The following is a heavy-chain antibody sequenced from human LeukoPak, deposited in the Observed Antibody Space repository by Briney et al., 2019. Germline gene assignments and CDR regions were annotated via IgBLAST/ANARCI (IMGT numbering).Heavy chain of an antibody. CDR3: ARVVGCGGDCYSGISDY. D-gene: IGHD2-21*02. CDR2: INTNTGNP. V-gene: IGHV7-4-1*02. CDR1: GYTFTSYA. Sequence: ASVKVSCKASGYTFTSYAMNWVRQAPGQGLEWMGWINTNTGNPTYAQGFTGRFVFSLDTSVSTAYLQISSLKAEDTAVYYCARVVGCGGDCYSGISDYWGQGTLVTVSS. J-gene: IGHJ4*02.